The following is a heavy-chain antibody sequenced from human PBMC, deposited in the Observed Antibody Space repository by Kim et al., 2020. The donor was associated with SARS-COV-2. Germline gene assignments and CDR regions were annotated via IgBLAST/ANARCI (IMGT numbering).Heavy chain of an antibody. V-gene: IGHV3-66*01. J-gene: IGHJ6*02. Sequence: GGSLRLSCAVSQSTVSSNHMNWVRPAPGKGLEWVSFMSTGGTTVYADSVKGRFTISRDTSVNTVHLEMNSLRAADTAVYYCARGDRYSLDVWCQGTTVTV. CDR1: QSTVSSNH. CDR2: MSTGGTT. CDR3: ARGDRYSLDV.